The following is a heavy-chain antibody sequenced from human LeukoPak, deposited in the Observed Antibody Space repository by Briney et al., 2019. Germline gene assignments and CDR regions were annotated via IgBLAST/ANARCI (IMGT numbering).Heavy chain of an antibody. D-gene: IGHD2-21*02. V-gene: IGHV3-23*01. J-gene: IGHJ4*02. CDR1: GFTFSSYA. Sequence: GGSLRLSCAASGFTFSSYAMSWVRQAPGKGLEWVSAISGSGGSTYYADSVKGWFTISRDNSKNTLYLQMNSLRAEDTAVYYCAKVGGSRGVVVTLYYFDYWGQGTPVTVSS. CDR3: AKVGGSRGVVVTLYYFDY. CDR2: ISGSGGST.